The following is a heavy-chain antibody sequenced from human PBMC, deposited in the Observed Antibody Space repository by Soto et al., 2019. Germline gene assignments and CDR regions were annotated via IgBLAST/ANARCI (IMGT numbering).Heavy chain of an antibody. Sequence: GASVKVSCKASGGTFSSYAISWVRQAPGQGLEWMGGIIPIFGTANYAQKFQGRVTITADKSTSTAYMELSSLRSEDTAVYYCARQLERREFDYWGQGTLVTVSS. CDR2: IIPIFGTA. CDR3: ARQLERREFDY. D-gene: IGHD1-1*01. CDR1: GGTFSSYA. J-gene: IGHJ4*02. V-gene: IGHV1-69*06.